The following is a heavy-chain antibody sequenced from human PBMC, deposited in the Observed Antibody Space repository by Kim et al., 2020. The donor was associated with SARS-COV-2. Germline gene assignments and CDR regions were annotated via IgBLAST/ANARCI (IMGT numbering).Heavy chain of an antibody. Sequence: SETLSLTCTVSGGSISSGGYYWSWIRQHPGKGLEWIGYIYYSGSTYYNPSLKSRVTISVDTSKNQFSLKLSSVTAADTAVYYCASSPPDPYSGYLNWFDPWGQGTLVTVSS. V-gene: IGHV4-31*03. J-gene: IGHJ5*02. D-gene: IGHD5-12*01. CDR1: GGSISSGGYY. CDR2: IYYSGST. CDR3: ASSPPDPYSGYLNWFDP.